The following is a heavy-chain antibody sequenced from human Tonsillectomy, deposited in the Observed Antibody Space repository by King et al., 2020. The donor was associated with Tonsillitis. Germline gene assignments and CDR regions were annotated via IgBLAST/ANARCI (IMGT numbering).Heavy chain of an antibody. Sequence: VQLVESGGGLVQPGGSLRLSWAASGFTFSSYAMSWVRQAPGKGLEWVSGISGRGGSTYYADSVKGRFTISRDNSKDTLYLQMNSLRADDTAVYYCAKEAYSYGRPFHYWGQGTLVTVSS. D-gene: IGHD5-18*01. CDR3: AKEAYSYGRPFHY. CDR2: ISGRGGST. J-gene: IGHJ4*02. CDR1: GFTFSSYA. V-gene: IGHV3-23*04.